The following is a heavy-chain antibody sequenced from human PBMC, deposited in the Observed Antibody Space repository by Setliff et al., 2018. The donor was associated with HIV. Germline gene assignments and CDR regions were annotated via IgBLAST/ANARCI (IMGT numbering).Heavy chain of an antibody. CDR2: INHSGST. V-gene: IGHV4-34*01. D-gene: IGHD5-12*01. CDR3: ARGATLLPGYSDRWEYFYMDV. CDR1: GGSIRSYY. Sequence: SETLSLTCTVSGGSIRSYYWSWIRQSPGKGLEWIGEINHSGSTHYNPPLKSRATISVDTSKNQFSLRLNSVTAADTAVYYCARGATLLPGYSDRWEYFYMDVWGKGTTVTVSS. J-gene: IGHJ6*03.